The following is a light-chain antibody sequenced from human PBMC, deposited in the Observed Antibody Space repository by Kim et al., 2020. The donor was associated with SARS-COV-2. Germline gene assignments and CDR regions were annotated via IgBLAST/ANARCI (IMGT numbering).Light chain of an antibody. J-gene: IGLJ2*01. V-gene: IGLV3-1*01. CDR1: KLGDNY. CDR3: QAWDSSTVV. Sequence: SYELTQPPSVSVSPGQTASIACSGDKLGDNYVSWYQQKPGQSPLLVIYQDIKRPSGIPERLSGSSSGNTATLTIRGTQAMDEADYYCQAWDSSTVVFGGGTKLTVL. CDR2: QDI.